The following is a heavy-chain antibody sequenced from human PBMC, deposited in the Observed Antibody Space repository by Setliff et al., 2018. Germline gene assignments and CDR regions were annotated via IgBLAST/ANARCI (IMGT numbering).Heavy chain of an antibody. J-gene: IGHJ4*02. CDR1: GGSISNYY. Sequence: PSETLSLTCTVSGGSISNYYWSWIRQPAGKGLEWIGEIIHSGSTNYNPSLKSRVTISMDTSKNQFSLNVRSVTAADTAIYYCAKGRGEMDSWGQGILVTVSS. V-gene: IGHV4-59*01. D-gene: IGHD3-10*01. CDR3: AKGRGEMDS. CDR2: IIHSGST.